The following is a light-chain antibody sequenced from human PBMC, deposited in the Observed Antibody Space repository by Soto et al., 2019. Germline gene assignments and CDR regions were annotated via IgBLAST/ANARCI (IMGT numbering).Light chain of an antibody. CDR3: QQYASPPNT. J-gene: IGKJ3*01. CDR1: QSISSS. Sequence: EIVLTQSPRTLSLSPGDRATLSCRASQSISSSLAWYQQKPGQAPRLLIFDASSRTAGIPDRFSGSGSGTDFILTISRLEPGDFAVYYCQQYASPPNTFGPGTKVDIK. V-gene: IGKV3-20*01. CDR2: DAS.